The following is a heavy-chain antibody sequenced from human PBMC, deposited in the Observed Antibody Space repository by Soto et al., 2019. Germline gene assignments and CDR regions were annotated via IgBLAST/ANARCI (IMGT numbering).Heavy chain of an antibody. CDR3: ARDKNSGGPAQIDY. Sequence: GGSLRLSCAASGFPFDDYAMHWVRQAPGKGLEWVSRISWNSGTIVYADSVKGRFTISRDNAKNSLYLQMNSLRPDDTAFYYCARDKNSGGPAQIDYWGLGTMVTVSS. CDR2: ISWNSGTI. J-gene: IGHJ4*02. D-gene: IGHD3-10*01. CDR1: GFPFDDYA. V-gene: IGHV3-9*01.